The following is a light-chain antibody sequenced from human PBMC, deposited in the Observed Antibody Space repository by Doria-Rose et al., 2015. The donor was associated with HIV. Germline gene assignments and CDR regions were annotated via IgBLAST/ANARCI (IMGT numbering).Light chain of an antibody. CDR1: NIGGKS. CDR2: DDS. Sequence: VLTQPPSLSVAPGQTARVTCGGSNIGGKSVHWYQQRPGQAAVLVVYDDSDRPSGIPERFSGSNSGNTATLTISRVEAGDEADYYCQVWDSSSDHYVFATGTKVTVL. J-gene: IGLJ1*01. V-gene: IGLV3-21*02. CDR3: QVWDSSSDHYV.